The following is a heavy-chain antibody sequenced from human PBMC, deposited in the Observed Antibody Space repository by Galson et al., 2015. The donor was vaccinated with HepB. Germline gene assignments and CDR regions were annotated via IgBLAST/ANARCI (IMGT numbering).Heavy chain of an antibody. D-gene: IGHD6-13*01. CDR3: ATGYSRSWFDFDY. V-gene: IGHV3-66*01. J-gene: IGHJ4*02. CDR2: IYSGGST. Sequence: SLRLSCAASGFTVSSNYMSWVRQAPGKGLEWVSLIYSGGSTYYADSVKGRFTISRDNSKNTLYLQMNSLRAEDTAVYYCATGYSRSWFDFDYWGQGTLVTVSS. CDR1: GFTVSSNY.